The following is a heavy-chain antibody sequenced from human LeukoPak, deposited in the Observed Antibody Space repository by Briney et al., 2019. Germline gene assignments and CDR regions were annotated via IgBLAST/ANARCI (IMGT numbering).Heavy chain of an antibody. J-gene: IGHJ5*02. Sequence: SETLSLTCTVSGGSISSYYWSWIRQPPGKGLEWIGYIYYSGSTNYNPSLKSRVTISADTSKNQFSLKLSSVTAADTAVYYCARDSVRQYNWFDPWGQGTLVTVSS. D-gene: IGHD4-11*01. CDR3: ARDSVRQYNWFDP. V-gene: IGHV4-59*01. CDR2: IYYSGST. CDR1: GGSISSYY.